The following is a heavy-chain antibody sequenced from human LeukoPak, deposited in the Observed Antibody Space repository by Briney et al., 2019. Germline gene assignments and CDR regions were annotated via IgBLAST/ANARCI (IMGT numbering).Heavy chain of an antibody. Sequence: GGSLRLSCAASGFTFTNYWMSWVRQAPGKGLEWVANIKQDGSEKYYVDSVKGRFTISRDNSKNTLYLQMNSLRAEDTAVYYCARDYYDSSGAFDYWGQGTLVTVSS. J-gene: IGHJ4*02. D-gene: IGHD3-22*01. V-gene: IGHV3-7*01. CDR2: IKQDGSEK. CDR1: GFTFTNYW. CDR3: ARDYYDSSGAFDY.